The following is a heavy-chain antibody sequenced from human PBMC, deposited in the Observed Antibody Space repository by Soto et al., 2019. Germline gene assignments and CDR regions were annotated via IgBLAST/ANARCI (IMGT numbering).Heavy chain of an antibody. Sequence: ASVKVSCKASGYTFTGYYMHWVRQAPGQGLEWMGWINPNSGGTNYAQKFQGWVTMTRDTSISTAYMELSRLRSDDTAVYYCARSDCSGGSCYPHFDYWGQGTLVTVSS. CDR3: ARSDCSGGSCYPHFDY. CDR2: INPNSGGT. CDR1: GYTFTGYY. J-gene: IGHJ4*02. D-gene: IGHD2-15*01. V-gene: IGHV1-2*04.